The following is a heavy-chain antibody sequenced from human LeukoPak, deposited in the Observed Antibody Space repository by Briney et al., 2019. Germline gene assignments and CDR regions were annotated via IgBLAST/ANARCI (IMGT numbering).Heavy chain of an antibody. Sequence: SETLSLTCAVYGGSFSGYYWSWIRQPPGKGLEWIGEINHSGSTNYNPSLKSRVTISVDTSKNQFSLKLSSVTAADTAVYYCARNWGSSPLDPWGQGTLVTVSS. D-gene: IGHD6-13*01. J-gene: IGHJ5*02. CDR1: GGSFSGYY. V-gene: IGHV4-34*01. CDR2: INHSGST. CDR3: ARNWGSSPLDP.